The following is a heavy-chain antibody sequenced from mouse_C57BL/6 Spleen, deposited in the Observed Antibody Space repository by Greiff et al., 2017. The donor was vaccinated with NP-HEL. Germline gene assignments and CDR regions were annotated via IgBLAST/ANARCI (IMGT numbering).Heavy chain of an antibody. V-gene: IGHV1-69*01. Sequence: QVQLQQPGAELVMPGASVKLSCKASGYTFTSYWMHWVKQRPGQGLEWIGEIDPSDSYTNYNQKFKGKSTLTVDKSSSTAYMQLSSLTSEDSAVYYCARYDGYYQGYFDYWGQGTTLTVSS. J-gene: IGHJ2*01. CDR2: IDPSDSYT. CDR3: ARYDGYYQGYFDY. CDR1: GYTFTSYW. D-gene: IGHD2-3*01.